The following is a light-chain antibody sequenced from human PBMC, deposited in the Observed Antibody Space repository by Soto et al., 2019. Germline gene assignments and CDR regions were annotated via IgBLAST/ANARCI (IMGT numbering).Light chain of an antibody. J-gene: IGLJ1*01. CDR2: EVS. Sequence: QSALTQTASVSGSPGQSITISYTGTSSDVGGYNFVSWYQQHPGKAPKVVIYEVSNRPSGISSRFSGSKSGNTASLTISGLQAEDEADYYCISYTTTNTYVFGTGTKVTVL. CDR1: SSDVGGYNF. CDR3: ISYTTTNTYV. V-gene: IGLV2-14*01.